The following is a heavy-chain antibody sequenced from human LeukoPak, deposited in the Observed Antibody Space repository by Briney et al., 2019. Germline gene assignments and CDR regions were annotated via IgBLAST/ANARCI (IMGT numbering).Heavy chain of an antibody. CDR1: GGSISSYY. CDR3: ARSHIAVAGTLDY. Sequence: SETLSLTCTVSGGSISSYYWSWIRQPPGKGLEWIGYIYYSGSTNYNPSLKSRVTISVDTSKNQFSLKLSSVTAADTAVYYCARSHIAVAGTLDYRGQGTLVTVSS. D-gene: IGHD6-19*01. V-gene: IGHV4-59*01. J-gene: IGHJ4*02. CDR2: IYYSGST.